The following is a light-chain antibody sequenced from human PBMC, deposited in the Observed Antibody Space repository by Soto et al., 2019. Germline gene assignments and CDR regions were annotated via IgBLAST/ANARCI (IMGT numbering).Light chain of an antibody. CDR3: QLYGSSPPMYS. V-gene: IGKV3-20*01. J-gene: IGKJ2*01. CDR2: GAS. Sequence: EIVLTQSPGTLSLSPGERATLSCRASQSVSSSYLAWYQQKPGQAPRLLIYGASSRATGIPDRFSASGSGTDFTLTISRLEPEDLTVYYCQLYGSSPPMYSFGQGTKLEIK. CDR1: QSVSSSY.